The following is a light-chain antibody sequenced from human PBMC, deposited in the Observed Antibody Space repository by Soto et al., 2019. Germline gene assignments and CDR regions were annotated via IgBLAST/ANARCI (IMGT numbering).Light chain of an antibody. Sequence: VITQSPGTLSVSPGEGATLSCRASQSVASNLAWYQQKPGQAPRLLIYGTSTRATGVPDRFSGRGSGTDFTLTISSLEPEDFAVYYCQQRRDTFGQGTRLEI. CDR1: QSVASN. CDR2: GTS. V-gene: IGKV3-15*01. J-gene: IGKJ5*01. CDR3: QQRRDT.